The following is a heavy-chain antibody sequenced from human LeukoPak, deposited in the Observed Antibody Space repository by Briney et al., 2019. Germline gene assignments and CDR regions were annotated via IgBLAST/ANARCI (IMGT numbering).Heavy chain of an antibody. CDR3: ARDWNYFENSGFYFEH. D-gene: IGHD3-22*01. V-gene: IGHV3-7*03. Sequence: PGGSLRLSCAASGFTFSNYWMSWVRQAPGKGLEWVTIKKYDGSQKYYADSVKGRFTTPRDNAKNSLSLQMNSLRVEDTAVYYCARDWNYFENSGFYFEHWGQGTLVTVSS. J-gene: IGHJ4*02. CDR1: GFTFSNYW. CDR2: KKYDGSQK.